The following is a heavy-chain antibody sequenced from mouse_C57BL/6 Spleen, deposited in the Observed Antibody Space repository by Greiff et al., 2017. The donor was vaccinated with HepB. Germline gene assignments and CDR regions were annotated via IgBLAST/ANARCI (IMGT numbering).Heavy chain of an antibody. D-gene: IGHD2-4*01. CDR2: IRLKSDNYAT. V-gene: IGHV6-3*01. Sequence: EVQLVESGGGLVQPGGSMKLSCVASGFTFSNYWMNWVRQSPEKGLEWVAQIRLKSDNYATHYAESVKGRFTISRDDSKSSVYLQMNNLRAEDTGIYYCTGGFYDYDEFAYWGQGTLVTVSA. CDR1: GFTFSNYW. J-gene: IGHJ3*01. CDR3: TGGFYDYDEFAY.